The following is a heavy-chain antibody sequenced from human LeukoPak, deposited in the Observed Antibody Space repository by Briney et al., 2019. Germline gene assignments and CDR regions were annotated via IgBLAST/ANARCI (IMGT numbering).Heavy chain of an antibody. CDR1: GGSISSYY. V-gene: IGHV4-59*01. CDR3: ARDSGSLGYAFDI. J-gene: IGHJ3*02. D-gene: IGHD1-26*01. Sequence: PSETLSLTCTVSGGSISSYYWSWIRQPPGKGLEWIGYIYYSGSTNYNPSLKSRVTISVDTSKNQFSLKLSSVTAADTAVYYCARDSGSLGYAFDIWGQGTMVTVSS. CDR2: IYYSGST.